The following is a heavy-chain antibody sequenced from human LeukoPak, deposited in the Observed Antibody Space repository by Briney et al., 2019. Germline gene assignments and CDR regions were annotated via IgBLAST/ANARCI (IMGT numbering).Heavy chain of an antibody. J-gene: IGHJ4*02. V-gene: IGHV4-34*01. D-gene: IGHD3-10*01. CDR1: GGSFSGYY. CDR2: INHSGST. CDR3: ATARRYYGSGSCDY. Sequence: SETLTLTCAVYGGSFSGYYWSWVRQPPGKGLEWIGEINHSGSTNYNPSLKSRVTISVDTSKNQFSLKLSSVTAADTAVYYCATARRYYGSGSCDYWGQGTLVTVPS.